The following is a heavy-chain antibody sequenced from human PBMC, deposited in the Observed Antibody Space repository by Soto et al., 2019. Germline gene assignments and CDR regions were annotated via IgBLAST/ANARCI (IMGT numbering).Heavy chain of an antibody. V-gene: IGHV4-34*01. CDR3: ARVRGYYDSSGFSMDV. J-gene: IGHJ6*02. Sequence: SETLSLTCAVYGGSFSGYYWSWIRQPPGKGLEWIGEINHSGGTNYNPSLKSRVTISVDTSKNQFSLKLSSVTAADTAVYYCARVRGYYDSSGFSMDVWGQGTTVTVSS. CDR2: INHSGGT. D-gene: IGHD3-22*01. CDR1: GGSFSGYY.